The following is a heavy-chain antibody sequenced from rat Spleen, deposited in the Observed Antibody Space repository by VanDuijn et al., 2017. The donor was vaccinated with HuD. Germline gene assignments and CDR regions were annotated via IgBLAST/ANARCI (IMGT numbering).Heavy chain of an antibody. CDR1: GFTFSNYD. D-gene: IGHD1-11*01. CDR2: ISPSGGST. V-gene: IGHV5-25*01. Sequence: EVQLVESGGGLVQPGRSLKLSCAASGFTFSNYDMAWVRQAPTKGLEWVASISPSGGSTYYRDSVKGRFTVSRDNAKSTLYLQMDSLRSEDTATYYCARLTTEGIVSPFAYWGQGTLVTVSS. J-gene: IGHJ3*01. CDR3: ARLTTEGIVSPFAY.